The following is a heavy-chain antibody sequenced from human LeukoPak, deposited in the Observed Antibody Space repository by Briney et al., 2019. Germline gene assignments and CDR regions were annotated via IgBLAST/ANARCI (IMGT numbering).Heavy chain of an antibody. CDR3: ARHSPGARGVDY. J-gene: IGHJ4*02. V-gene: IGHV4-59*08. Sequence: SETLSLTCTVSGGSISSYYWSWIRQPPGKGLEWIGYIYYSGSTNYNPSLKSRVTISVDSSKNQFSLEVTSVTAADTAVYYCARHSPGARGVDYWGQGTLVTVSS. CDR2: IYYSGST. CDR1: GGSISSYY.